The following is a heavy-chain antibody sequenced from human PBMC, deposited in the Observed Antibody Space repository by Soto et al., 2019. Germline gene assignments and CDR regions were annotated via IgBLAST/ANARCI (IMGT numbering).Heavy chain of an antibody. CDR3: ARGRSSVPDRRGIGYYGLDV. CDR1: GGSFSGYY. Sequence: QVQLQQWGAEVLKPSETLSLTCVVNGGSFSGYYWTWIRQPPGKGLEWIGDINHSGITDSNPPLESRVTISVDMSKNQFSLRVNSVTAADTAVYYCARGRSSVPDRRGIGYYGLDVWGQGTTVTVSS. CDR2: INHSGIT. V-gene: IGHV4-34*01. D-gene: IGHD3-3*01. J-gene: IGHJ6*02.